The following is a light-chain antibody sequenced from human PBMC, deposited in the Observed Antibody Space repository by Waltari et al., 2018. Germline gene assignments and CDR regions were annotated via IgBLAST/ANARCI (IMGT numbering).Light chain of an antibody. V-gene: IGLV1-47*01. CDR2: RDA. J-gene: IGLJ2*01. CDR1: SSNIGENY. Sequence: QSVLTQAPSASGTPGQRITISCSGGSSNIGENYVSWYQHFTGASPKLLIGRDAHAATGSPDLFCGCKSDTTASRAMSGLRSDDEADYYWATWHDSLSAVVFGGGTKLTVL. CDR3: ATWHDSLSAVV.